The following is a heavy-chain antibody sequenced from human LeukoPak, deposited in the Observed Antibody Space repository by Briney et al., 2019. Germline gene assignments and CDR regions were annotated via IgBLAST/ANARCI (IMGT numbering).Heavy chain of an antibody. CDR3: ARFLSSSYYFDY. J-gene: IGHJ4*02. D-gene: IGHD6-6*01. V-gene: IGHV5-51*01. Sequence: GESLKISCKGSGYSFSIYWIGWARQMPGKGLEWMGIIYPGDSDTRYSPSFQGQVTISADKSISTAYLQWSSLKASDTAMYYCARFLSSSYYFDYWGQGTLVTVSS. CDR2: IYPGDSDT. CDR1: GYSFSIYW.